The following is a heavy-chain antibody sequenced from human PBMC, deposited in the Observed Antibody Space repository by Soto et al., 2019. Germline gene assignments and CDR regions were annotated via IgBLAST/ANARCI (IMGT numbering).Heavy chain of an antibody. CDR2: ISAYNGNT. V-gene: IGHV1-18*04. CDR3: ARVYYDFWSGYFHY. D-gene: IGHD3-3*01. Sequence: ASVKVSCNASGYTFTSYGISWVRQAPGQGLEWMGWISAYNGNTNYAQKLQGRVTMTTDTSTSTAYMELRSLRSDDTAVYYCARVYYDFWSGYFHYWSQGTIVPVST. CDR1: GYTFTSYG. J-gene: IGHJ4*02.